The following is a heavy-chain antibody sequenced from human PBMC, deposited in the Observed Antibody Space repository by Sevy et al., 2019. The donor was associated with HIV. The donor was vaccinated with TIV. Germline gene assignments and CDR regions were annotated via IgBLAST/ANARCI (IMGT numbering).Heavy chain of an antibody. CDR2: ISSSSSYI. D-gene: IGHD1-26*01. CDR1: GFTFSSYS. J-gene: IGHJ3*02. CDR3: ARVEWELLQGSAFDI. V-gene: IGHV3-21*01. Sequence: GGSLRLSCAASGFTFSSYSMNWDRQAPGKGLEWVSSISSSSSYIYYADSVKGRFTISRDNAKNSLYLQMNSLRAEDTAVYYCARVEWELLQGSAFDIWGQGTMVTVSS.